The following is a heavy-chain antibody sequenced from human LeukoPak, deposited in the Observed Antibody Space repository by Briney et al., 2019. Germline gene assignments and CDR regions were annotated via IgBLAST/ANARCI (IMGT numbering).Heavy chain of an antibody. CDR1: GGSISSYY. CDR2: IYYSGST. J-gene: IGHJ6*02. V-gene: IGHV4-59*06. Sequence: PSETLSLTCTVSGGSISSYYWSWIRQHPGKGLEWIGYIYYSGSTYYNPSLKSRVTISVDTSKNQFSLKLSSVTAADTAVYYCARVRSGAGMDVWGQGTTVTVSS. D-gene: IGHD3-16*01. CDR3: ARVRSGAGMDV.